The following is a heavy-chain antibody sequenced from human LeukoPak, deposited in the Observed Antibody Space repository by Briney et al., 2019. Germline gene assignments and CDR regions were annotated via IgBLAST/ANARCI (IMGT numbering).Heavy chain of an antibody. CDR3: ARDYYYGSGSYYGRNNYYYYGMDV. CDR1: GYTFTSYY. V-gene: IGHV1-46*01. J-gene: IGHJ6*02. D-gene: IGHD3-10*01. Sequence: ASVKVSCKASGYTFTSYYMHWVRQAPGQGLEWMGIINPSGGSTSYTQKFQGRVTMTRDTSTSTVYMELSSLRSEDTAVYYCARDYYYGSGSYYGRNNYYYYGMDVWGQGTTVTVSS. CDR2: INPSGGST.